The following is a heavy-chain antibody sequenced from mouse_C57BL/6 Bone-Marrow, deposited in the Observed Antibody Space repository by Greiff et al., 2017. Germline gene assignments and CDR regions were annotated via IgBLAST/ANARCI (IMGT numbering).Heavy chain of an antibody. J-gene: IGHJ2*01. CDR2: IHPNSGST. CDR1: GYTFTSYW. D-gene: IGHD1-1*01. CDR3: ARDYYGSRRDCFDY. V-gene: IGHV1-64*01. Sequence: QVQLQQSGAELVKPGASVKLSCKASGYTFTSYWMHWVKQRPGQGLEWIGMIHPNSGSTNYNEKFKSKATLTVDKSSSTAYMQLSSLTSEDSAVYYCARDYYGSRRDCFDYWGQGTTLTVSS.